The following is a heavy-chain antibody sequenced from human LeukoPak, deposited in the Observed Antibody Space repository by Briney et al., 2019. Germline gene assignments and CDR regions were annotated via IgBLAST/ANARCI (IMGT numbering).Heavy chain of an antibody. V-gene: IGHV3-21*01. CDR1: GFTFSTYN. J-gene: IGHJ6*03. D-gene: IGHD5-12*01. Sequence: GGSLRLSCEASGFTFSTYNMNWVRQAPGKRLEWVSSITSSSSYAFYADSVKGGFTISRDNAKSSLYLQINNLRAEDTAVYYCARDPYSGHYGNDYYYYMDVWGKGTTVTISS. CDR2: ITSSSSYA. CDR3: ARDPYSGHYGNDYYYYMDV.